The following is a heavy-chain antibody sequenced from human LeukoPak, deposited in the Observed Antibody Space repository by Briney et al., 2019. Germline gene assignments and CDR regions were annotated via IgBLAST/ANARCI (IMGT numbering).Heavy chain of an antibody. J-gene: IGHJ4*02. V-gene: IGHV3-53*01. CDR1: GFTVSSNY. CDR2: IYSGGST. CDR3: ARRNGSSGSYPFDY. D-gene: IGHD3-10*01. Sequence: GGSLRLSCAASGFTVSSNYMSWVRQAPGKGLEWVSVIYSGGSTYYADSVKGRFTISRDNSKNTLYLQMNSLRAEDTAVYYCARRNGSSGSYPFDYWGQGTLVTVSS.